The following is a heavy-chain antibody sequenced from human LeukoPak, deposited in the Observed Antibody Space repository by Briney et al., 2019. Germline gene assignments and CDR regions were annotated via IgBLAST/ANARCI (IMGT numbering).Heavy chain of an antibody. J-gene: IGHJ5*02. Sequence: ASVKVSFKASVYTFTGYYMHWVRQAPGQGLEWMGWINPNSGGTNYAQKFQGRVTMTRDTSISTDSMELSRLRSADTAVYYCARARLLRYFDWLSINWFDPWGQGTLVTVSS. CDR2: INPNSGGT. V-gene: IGHV1-2*02. D-gene: IGHD3-9*01. CDR3: ARARLLRYFDWLSINWFDP. CDR1: VYTFTGYY.